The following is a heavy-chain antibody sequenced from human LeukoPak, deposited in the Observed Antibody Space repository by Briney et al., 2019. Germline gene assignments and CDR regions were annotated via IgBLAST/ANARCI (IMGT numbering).Heavy chain of an antibody. J-gene: IGHJ4*02. D-gene: IGHD3-22*01. Sequence: GSLRLSCAVSGITLSNYGMSCVRQAPGKGREWGAGISDSGGRTNYADSVKGRFTISRDNPKNTLYLQMNSLRAEDTAVYFCAKRGVVIRVILVGFHKEAYYFDSWGQGALVTVSS. V-gene: IGHV3-23*01. CDR2: ISDSGGRT. CDR3: AKRGVVIRVILVGFHKEAYYFDS. CDR1: GITLSNYG.